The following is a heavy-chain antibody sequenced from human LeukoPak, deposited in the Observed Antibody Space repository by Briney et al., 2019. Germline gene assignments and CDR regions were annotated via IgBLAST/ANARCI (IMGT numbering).Heavy chain of an antibody. CDR3: ASGITGTTAN. J-gene: IGHJ4*02. D-gene: IGHD1-7*01. Sequence: PGGSLRLSCAASGFTFSSYSMNWVRQAPGKWLEWVSSISSSSSYIYYADSVKGRFTISRDNAKNSLYLQMNSLRAEDTAVYYCASGITGTTANWGQGTLVTVSS. V-gene: IGHV3-21*01. CDR1: GFTFSSYS. CDR2: ISSSSSYI.